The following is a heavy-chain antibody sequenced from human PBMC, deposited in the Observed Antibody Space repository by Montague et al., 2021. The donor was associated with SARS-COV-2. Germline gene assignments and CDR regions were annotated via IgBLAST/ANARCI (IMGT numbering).Heavy chain of an antibody. D-gene: IGHD6-19*01. CDR3: ARDIAVAGPFDY. J-gene: IGHJ4*01. CDR2: ISISGST. V-gene: IGHV4-61*02. Sequence: TLSLTCTVSGGSISSGSYYWCWIRQPAGKGLEWIGSISISGSTYYXPSLKSRVTISVNTSKNQFSLKLSSVTAADTAVYYCARDIAVAGPFDYWGQGTLVTVSS. CDR1: GGSISSGSYY.